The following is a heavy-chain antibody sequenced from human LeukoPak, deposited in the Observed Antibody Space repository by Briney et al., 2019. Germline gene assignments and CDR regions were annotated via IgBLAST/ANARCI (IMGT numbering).Heavy chain of an antibody. CDR1: GGSFSGYY. CDR2: INHSGST. D-gene: IGHD5-18*01. J-gene: IGHJ6*03. V-gene: IGHV4-34*01. Sequence: SETLSLTCAVYGGSFSGYYWSWIRQPPGKGLEWIGEINHSGSTNYNPFLKSRVTISVDTSKNQFSLKLSSVTAADTAVYYCARHPQLWLYNYYYYMDVWGKGTTVTVSS. CDR3: ARHPQLWLYNYYYYMDV.